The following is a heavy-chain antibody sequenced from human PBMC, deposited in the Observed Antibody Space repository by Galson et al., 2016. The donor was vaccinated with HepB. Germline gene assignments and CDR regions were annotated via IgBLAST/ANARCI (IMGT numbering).Heavy chain of an antibody. J-gene: IGHJ4*02. Sequence: SLRLSCAASRFHFSMYAMHWVRQAPGKGLEWVAMIWREGIRTFYADSVKGRFTISRDNSVYTSYLQMSSLRVEDTAVYYCARDPESTVTGYFDYWGQGTLVTVSS. CDR1: RFHFSMYA. CDR2: IWREGIRT. V-gene: IGHV3-33*01. D-gene: IGHD4-17*01. CDR3: ARDPESTVTGYFDY.